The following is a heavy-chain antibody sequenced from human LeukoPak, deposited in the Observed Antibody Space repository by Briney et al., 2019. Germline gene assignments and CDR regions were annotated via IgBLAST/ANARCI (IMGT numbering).Heavy chain of an antibody. J-gene: IGHJ4*02. V-gene: IGHV3-20*04. CDR2: INWNGRSI. CDR3: AKAPVTTCRGAFCYPFDY. CDR1: RFTFDEYG. Sequence: PGGSLRLSCAASRFTFDEYGMSWVRQTAGKGLEWVSGINWNGRSIGYADSVKGRFTVSRDSSKNTLFLQMNRLRPEDAAVYYCAKAPVTTCRGAFCYPFDYWGLGTLVTVSS. D-gene: IGHD2-15*01.